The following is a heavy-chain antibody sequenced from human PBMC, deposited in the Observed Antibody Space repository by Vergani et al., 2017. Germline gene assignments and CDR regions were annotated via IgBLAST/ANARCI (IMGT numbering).Heavy chain of an antibody. Sequence: EVQLLESGGGLVQPGGSLRLSCAASGFTFSSYAMSLVRQAPGKGLEWVSAISCSGGSTYYADSVKGRFTISRDNSKNTLYLQMNSLRAEDTAVYYCAKRPYSGYDSAPPFDYWGQGTLVTVSS. J-gene: IGHJ4*02. D-gene: IGHD5-12*01. CDR2: ISCSGGST. V-gene: IGHV3-23*01. CDR1: GFTFSSYA. CDR3: AKRPYSGYDSAPPFDY.